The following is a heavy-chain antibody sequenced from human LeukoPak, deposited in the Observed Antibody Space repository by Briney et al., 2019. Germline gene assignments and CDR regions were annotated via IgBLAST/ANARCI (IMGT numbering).Heavy chain of an antibody. CDR3: VRVVGVAGSGRGYYMDV. V-gene: IGHV1-18*01. D-gene: IGHD6-19*01. CDR1: RYTFTSYG. CDR2: IIVYNGNT. J-gene: IGHJ6*03. Sequence: ASVKDSCKAPRYTFTSYGISWVRQAPGQGGGWMGQIIVYNGNTNNAQKHQGGVTMTPDTSTSTPYMETRTPRSDDTDLCNCVRVVGVAGSGRGYYMDVWGKETTVTVPS.